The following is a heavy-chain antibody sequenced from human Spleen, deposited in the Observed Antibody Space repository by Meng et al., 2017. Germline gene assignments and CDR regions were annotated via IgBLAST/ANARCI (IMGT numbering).Heavy chain of an antibody. V-gene: IGHV1-2*06. CDR2: INPKSGDT. CDR1: GYNFPDYY. CDR3: ARDEDISAAGKLFGDY. Sequence: QVTLWPLGAEVKKPGASVKVPCKPSGYNFPDYYIHWVRRAPGQGLEWMGRINPKSGDTHYAQKFQARVTMTGDTSISTAYMELSGLRSDDTAMYYCARDEDISAAGKLFGDYWGQGTLVTVSS. D-gene: IGHD6-25*01. J-gene: IGHJ4*02.